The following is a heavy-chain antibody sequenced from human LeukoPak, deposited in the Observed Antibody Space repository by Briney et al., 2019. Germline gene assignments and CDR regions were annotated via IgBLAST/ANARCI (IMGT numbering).Heavy chain of an antibody. Sequence: HPGGSLRLSCVASGFGFSGYGMHWVRQAPGKGLEWVAVIWFDGNKKFYGDSVKGRFTISRDNSQNTLYLQMSRLGPEDTAVYYCAKDYSSSSRHYYYYYMDVWGKGTTVTVSS. CDR2: IWFDGNKK. V-gene: IGHV3-33*03. CDR3: AKDYSSSSRHYYYYYMDV. CDR1: GFGFSGYG. D-gene: IGHD6-6*01. J-gene: IGHJ6*03.